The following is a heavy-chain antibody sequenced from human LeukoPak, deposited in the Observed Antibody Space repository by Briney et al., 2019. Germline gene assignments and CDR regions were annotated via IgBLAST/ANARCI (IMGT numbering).Heavy chain of an antibody. Sequence: PGGSLRLSCSASGFPFSAFTIHWVRLAAGKTLENVAAITTNGGTTYYADSVKGRISISRDNSKNILYLQMSSLRPEDTAVYYCVKPSYTGSWYDYWGQGTLVTVSS. D-gene: IGHD6-13*01. J-gene: IGHJ4*02. CDR1: GFPFSAFT. V-gene: IGHV3-64D*09. CDR2: ITTNGGTT. CDR3: VKPSYTGSWYDY.